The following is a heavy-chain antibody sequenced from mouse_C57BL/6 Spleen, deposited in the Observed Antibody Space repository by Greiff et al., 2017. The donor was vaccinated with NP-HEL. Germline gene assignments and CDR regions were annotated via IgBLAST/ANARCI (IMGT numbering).Heavy chain of an antibody. CDR1: GYTFTSYW. J-gene: IGHJ4*01. D-gene: IGHD2-1*01. CDR2: IDPSDSYT. CDR3: ARLLYGNYPSYAMDY. Sequence: QVQLQQPGAELVMPGASVKLSCKASGYTFTSYWMHWVKQRPGQGLEWIGEIDPSDSYTNYNQQFKGKSTLTVDKSSSTAYMQLSSLTSEDSAVYYCARLLYGNYPSYAMDYWGQGTSVTVSS. V-gene: IGHV1-69*01.